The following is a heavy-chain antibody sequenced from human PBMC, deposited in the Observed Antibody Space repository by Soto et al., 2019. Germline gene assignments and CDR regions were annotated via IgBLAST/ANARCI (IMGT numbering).Heavy chain of an antibody. Sequence: QLQLQESGPGVVKSSETLSLTCTVSGGSISSSSYYWGWIRQPPGKGLEWIGSFYYSGNTYFHTSLKSRVPISGDTSANHNSQKVNSVTAAYTAVYYCTRQTLDGTVTGAGSFDYWGQGTLVTVSS. CDR2: FYYSGNT. D-gene: IGHD3-10*01. CDR1: GGSISSSSYY. V-gene: IGHV4-39*01. CDR3: TRQTLDGTVTGAGSFDY. J-gene: IGHJ4*02.